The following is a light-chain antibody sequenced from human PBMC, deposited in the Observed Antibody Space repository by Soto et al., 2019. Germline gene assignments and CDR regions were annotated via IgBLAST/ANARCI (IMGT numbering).Light chain of an antibody. V-gene: IGKV3-15*01. CDR1: QTVSSN. CDR3: HQYHNWYT. CDR2: GAS. Sequence: EIVMTQSPGTLSVSPGERATLSCRASQTVSSNLAWYQQKPGQAPRLLIYGASTRATGIPARFSGSGSGTEFTLTISSLQSEDFAFYCCHQYHNWYTFGQGTKLEI. J-gene: IGKJ2*01.